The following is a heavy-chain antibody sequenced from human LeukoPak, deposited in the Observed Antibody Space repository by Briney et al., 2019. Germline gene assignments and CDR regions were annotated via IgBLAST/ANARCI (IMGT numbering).Heavy chain of an antibody. CDR1: GGTFSSYA. CDR3: AIESAFDI. J-gene: IGHJ3*02. CDR2: IIPILGIA. Sequence: ASVKVSCKASGGTFSSYAISWVRQAPGQGLEWMGRIIPILGIANYAQKFQGRVTMTRNTSISTAYMELSSLRSEDTAVYYCAIESAFDIWGQGTMVTVSS. V-gene: IGHV1-69*04.